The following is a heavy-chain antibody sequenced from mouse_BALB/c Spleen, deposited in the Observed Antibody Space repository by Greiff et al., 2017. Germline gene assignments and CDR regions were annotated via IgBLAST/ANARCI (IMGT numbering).Heavy chain of an antibody. Sequence: EVQLVESGGGLVKPGGSLKLSFAASGFTFSDYYMYWVRQTPEKRLEWVATISDGGSYTYYPDSVKGRFTISRDNAKNNLYLQMSSLKSEDTAMYYCARDYYGSSYVAYWGQGTLVTVSA. D-gene: IGHD1-1*01. CDR2: ISDGGSYT. V-gene: IGHV5-4*02. J-gene: IGHJ3*01. CDR1: GFTFSDYY. CDR3: ARDYYGSSYVAY.